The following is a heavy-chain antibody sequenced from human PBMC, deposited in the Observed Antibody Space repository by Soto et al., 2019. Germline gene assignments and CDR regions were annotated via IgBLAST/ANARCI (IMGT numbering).Heavy chain of an antibody. CDR2: IYWDDDK. CDR1: GFSLSSIGMG. D-gene: IGHD5-12*01. Sequence: KESGLTLVKPTETLTLTCTFSGFSLSSIGMGVGWIRQPPGKALEWLALIYWDDDKRYSPSLSSRLTITKDPSKNEVDLTMTNMDPVHTATYYCARLTRGVYDSGRLWEKFDYWGQGTLVTVSS. J-gene: IGHJ4*02. V-gene: IGHV2-5*02. CDR3: ARLTRGVYDSGRLWEKFDY.